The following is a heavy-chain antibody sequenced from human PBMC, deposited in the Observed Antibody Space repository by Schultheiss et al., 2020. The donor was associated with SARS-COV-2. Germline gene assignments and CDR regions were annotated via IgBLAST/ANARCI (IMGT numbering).Heavy chain of an antibody. CDR2: IYHSGST. D-gene: IGHD5-12*01. Sequence: SETLSLTCAVSGYSISSGYYWGWIRQPPGKGLEWIGSIYHSGSTYYNPSLKSRVTISVDTSKNQFTLKLSSVTAADTAVYYCARVGDPTQARYSGYELDYYYGMDVWGQGTTVTVSS. J-gene: IGHJ6*02. V-gene: IGHV4-38-2*01. CDR3: ARVGDPTQARYSGYELDYYYGMDV. CDR1: GYSISSGYY.